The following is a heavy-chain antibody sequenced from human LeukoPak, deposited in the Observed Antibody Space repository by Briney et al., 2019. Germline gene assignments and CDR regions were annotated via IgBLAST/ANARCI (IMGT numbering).Heavy chain of an antibody. CDR3: AKSRWIDY. V-gene: IGHV3-30*18. CDR2: ISYDGSNK. CDR1: GFTFSSYG. Sequence: GGSLRLSCAASGFTFSSYGMHWVRQAPGKGLEWVAVISYDGSNKYYADSVKGRFTISRDNSKNTLYLQMNSLRAEDTAVYYCAKSRWIDYWGQGTLVTVSS. D-gene: IGHD2-15*01. J-gene: IGHJ4*02.